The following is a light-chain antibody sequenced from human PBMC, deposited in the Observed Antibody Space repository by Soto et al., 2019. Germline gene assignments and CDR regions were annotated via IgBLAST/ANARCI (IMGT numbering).Light chain of an antibody. CDR3: SSYTSSNTLI. Sequence: QSALTQPASVSGSPGQSITISCTGTGSDIGGSDHVSWYQQHPGKAPKLLIYEVSYRPSGVSNHFSASKSGNTASPTVSGLQADDEADYYCSSYTSSNTLIFGGGTKLTVL. CDR1: GSDIGGSDH. V-gene: IGLV2-14*01. J-gene: IGLJ2*01. CDR2: EVS.